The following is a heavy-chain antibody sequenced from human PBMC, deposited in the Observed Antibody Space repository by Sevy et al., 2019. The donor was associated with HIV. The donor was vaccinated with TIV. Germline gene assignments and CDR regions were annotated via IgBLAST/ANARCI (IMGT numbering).Heavy chain of an antibody. J-gene: IGHJ6*02. CDR3: AKPHYDFWSGYSYGMDV. Sequence: GGSLRLSCAASGFTFSIYTMTWVRQAPGKGLEWVSAISASGGSTYYADSVKGRFTISRDNSKNTLYLQMSSQRAEDTAVYYCAKPHYDFWSGYSYGMDVWGQGTTVTVSS. V-gene: IGHV3-23*01. CDR2: ISASGGST. D-gene: IGHD3-3*01. CDR1: GFTFSIYT.